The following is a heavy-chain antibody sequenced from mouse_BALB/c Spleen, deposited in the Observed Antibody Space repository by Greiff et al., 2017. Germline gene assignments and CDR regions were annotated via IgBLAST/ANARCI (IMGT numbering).Heavy chain of an antibody. CDR2: IDPENGNT. V-gene: IGHV14-1*02. D-gene: IGHD1-1*02. Sequence: VQLQQSGAELVRPGALVKLSCKASGFNIKDYYMPLVKQRPEQGLEWIGWIDPENGNTIYDPKFQGKASITADTSSNTAYLQLSSLTSEDTAVYYCARRWNYSMDYWGQGTSVTVSS. J-gene: IGHJ4*01. CDR3: ARRWNYSMDY. CDR1: GFNIKDYY.